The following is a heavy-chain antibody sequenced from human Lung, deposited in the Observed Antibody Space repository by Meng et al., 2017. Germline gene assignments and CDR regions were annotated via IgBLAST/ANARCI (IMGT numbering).Heavy chain of an antibody. CDR3: ARDYGDHRIDY. D-gene: IGHD4-17*01. CDR1: GYTFTSYY. CDR2: INPSSGGT. Sequence: ASVKVSCKASGYTFTSYYMHWVRQAPGQGLEWMGWINPSSGGTNYAQKLQGRVTMTRDTSISTAYMELSRLRSDDTAVYHCARDYGDHRIDYWGQGTLVTVSS. J-gene: IGHJ4*02. V-gene: IGHV1-2*02.